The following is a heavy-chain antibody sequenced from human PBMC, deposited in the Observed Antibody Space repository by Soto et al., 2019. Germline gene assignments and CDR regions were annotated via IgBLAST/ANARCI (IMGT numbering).Heavy chain of an antibody. Sequence: GSLRLSCAASGLTFSSYAMHWARQAPGKGLEWVAVISYDGSNKYYADSVKGRFTISRDNSKNTLYLQMNSLRAEDTAVYYCAREGPFKGDGYNFGFDYWGQGTLVT. D-gene: IGHD5-12*01. CDR1: GLTFSSYA. J-gene: IGHJ4*02. CDR2: ISYDGSNK. CDR3: AREGPFKGDGYNFGFDY. V-gene: IGHV3-30-3*01.